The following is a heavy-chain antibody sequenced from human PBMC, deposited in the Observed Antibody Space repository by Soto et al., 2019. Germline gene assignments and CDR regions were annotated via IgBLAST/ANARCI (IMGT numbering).Heavy chain of an antibody. CDR2: ITSDGKSK. V-gene: IGHV3-74*01. CDR1: GFNFTNHW. J-gene: IGHJ4*02. D-gene: IGHD6-13*01. CDR3: ARDSFGQQLHFDY. Sequence: PGGSLRLSCAASGFNFTNHWMHWVRQAPGKGLVWVSRITSDGKSKAYAESVKGRFAISRDNAKNQFSLKLSSVTAADTAVYYCARDSFGQQLHFDYWGQGTLVTVSS.